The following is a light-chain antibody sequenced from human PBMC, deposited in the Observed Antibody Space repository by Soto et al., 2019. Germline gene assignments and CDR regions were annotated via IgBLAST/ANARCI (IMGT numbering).Light chain of an antibody. CDR3: QQYNEWPET. CDR1: HNVRSS. V-gene: IGKV3-15*01. CDR2: GAS. J-gene: IGKJ1*01. Sequence: EIVMTQSPAALSVSAGERATLSWRASHNVRSSLAWYQQKAGQAPRPLIHGASPRATAIPGRLSGSGSRTEFTLIITSLQSADFAVYYCQQYNEWPETFGHGTKVDI.